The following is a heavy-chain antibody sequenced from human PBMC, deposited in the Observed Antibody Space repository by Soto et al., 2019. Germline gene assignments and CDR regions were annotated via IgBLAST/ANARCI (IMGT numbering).Heavy chain of an antibody. V-gene: IGHV4-34*01. D-gene: IGHD3-10*01. CDR1: GGSFSGYY. CDR3: ARGQKGRTMVRGVPFDY. Sequence: QVQLQQWGAGLLKPSETLSLTCAVYGGSFSGYYWSWIRQPPGKGLDWIGEINHSGSTNYNPSLKSRVTISVDTSKNQFSLKLSSVTAADTAVYYCARGQKGRTMVRGVPFDYWGQGTLVTVSS. J-gene: IGHJ4*02. CDR2: INHSGST.